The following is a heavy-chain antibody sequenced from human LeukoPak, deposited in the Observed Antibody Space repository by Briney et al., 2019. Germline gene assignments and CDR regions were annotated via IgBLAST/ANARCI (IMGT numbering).Heavy chain of an antibody. CDR2: ISGSGGST. CDR3: ARVGGLRYFDWYRDAFDI. D-gene: IGHD3-9*01. V-gene: IGHV3-23*01. Sequence: GGSLRLSCAASGFTFSSYAMSWVRQAPGKGLEWVSAISGSGGSTYYADSVKGRFTISRDNSKNTLYLQMNSLRAEDTAVYYCARVGGLRYFDWYRDAFDIWGQGTMVTVSS. CDR1: GFTFSSYA. J-gene: IGHJ3*02.